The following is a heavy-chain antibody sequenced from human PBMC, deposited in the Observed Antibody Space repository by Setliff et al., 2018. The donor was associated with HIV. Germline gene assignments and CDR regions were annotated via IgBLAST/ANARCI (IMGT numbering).Heavy chain of an antibody. CDR1: GYTLTELS. CDR3: ARDQTPLDAFDI. CDR2: INPNTGGT. Sequence: ASVKVSCKISGYTLTELSIHWVRQAPGQGLEWMGWINPNTGGTNYAQKFQGRVTMTRDTSISTAYMELRRLRSDDTAMYYCARDQTPLDAFDIWGQGTMVTVSS. J-gene: IGHJ3*02. V-gene: IGHV1-2*02. D-gene: IGHD2-15*01.